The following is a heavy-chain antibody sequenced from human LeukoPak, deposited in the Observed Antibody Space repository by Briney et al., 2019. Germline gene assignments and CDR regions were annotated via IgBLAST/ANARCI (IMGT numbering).Heavy chain of an antibody. J-gene: IGHJ4*02. CDR1: GFTFSSYW. CDR3: ARVGSYYSYYDYVWGSYRPKYYFDY. Sequence: QSGGSLRLSCAASGFTFSSYWMSWVRQAPGKGLEWVANIKQDGSEKYYVDSVKGRFTISRDNAKNSLYLQMTTLRAEDTAVYYCARVGSYYSYYDYVWGSYRPKYYFDYWGQGTLVTVSS. D-gene: IGHD3-16*02. V-gene: IGHV3-7*01. CDR2: IKQDGSEK.